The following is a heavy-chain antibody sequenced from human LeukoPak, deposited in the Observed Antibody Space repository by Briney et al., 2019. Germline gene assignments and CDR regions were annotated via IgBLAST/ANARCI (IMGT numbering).Heavy chain of an antibody. Sequence: GGSLRLSCAASGFTFTAYAMSWVRQAPGKGLEWVSAISGGGDSTYYADSVKGRFTISRDNAKNSLYLQMNSLRAEDTAVYYCAREYSGSYGDAFDIWGQGTMVTVSS. J-gene: IGHJ3*02. CDR1: GFTFTAYA. CDR3: AREYSGSYGDAFDI. D-gene: IGHD1-26*01. CDR2: ISGGGDST. V-gene: IGHV3-23*01.